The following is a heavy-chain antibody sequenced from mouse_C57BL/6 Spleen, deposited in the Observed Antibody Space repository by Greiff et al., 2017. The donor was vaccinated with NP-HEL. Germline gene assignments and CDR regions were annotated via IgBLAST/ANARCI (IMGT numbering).Heavy chain of an antibody. D-gene: IGHD1-1*01. CDR3: AVYYGSSYYFDY. CDR2: IYPGDGDT. Sequence: VNVVESGPELVKPGASVKISCKASGYAFSSSWMNWVKQRPGKGLEWIGRIYPGDGDTNYNGKFKGKATLTADKSSSTAYMQLSSLTSEDSAVYFCAVYYGSSYYFDYWGQGTTLTVSS. J-gene: IGHJ2*01. CDR1: GYAFSSSW. V-gene: IGHV1-82*01.